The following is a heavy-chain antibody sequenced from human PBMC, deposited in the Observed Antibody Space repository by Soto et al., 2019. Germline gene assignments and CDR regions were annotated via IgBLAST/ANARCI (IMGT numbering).Heavy chain of an antibody. J-gene: IGHJ4*02. CDR2: ISAHNGNT. V-gene: IGHV1-18*01. Sequence: QVHLVQSGAEVKKPGASVKVSCKGSGCAFTTYGITWVRQAPGQGLEWMGWISAHNGNTNYAQKLQGRVTVTRDTSTSTAYRELRSLRSDDAAVYYCARGRYGDYWGQGALVTVSS. CDR1: GCAFTTYG. CDR3: ARGRYGDY. D-gene: IGHD1-1*01.